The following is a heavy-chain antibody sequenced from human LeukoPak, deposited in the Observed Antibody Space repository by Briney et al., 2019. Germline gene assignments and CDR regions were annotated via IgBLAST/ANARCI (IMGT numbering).Heavy chain of an antibody. CDR2: ISSSGSTI. V-gene: IGHV3-48*03. CDR1: GFTFSSYE. J-gene: IGHJ4*02. CDR3: ARDFEFGSAAGTPN. Sequence: TGGSLRLSCAASGFTFSSYEMNWVRQAPGKGLEWVSYISSSGSTIYYADSVKGRFTISRDNAKNSLYLQMNSLRAEDTAVYYCARDFEFGSAAGTPNWGQGTLVTVSS. D-gene: IGHD6-13*01.